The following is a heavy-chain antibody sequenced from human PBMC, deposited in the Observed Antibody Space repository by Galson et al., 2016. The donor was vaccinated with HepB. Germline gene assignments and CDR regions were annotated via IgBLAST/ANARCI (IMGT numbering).Heavy chain of an antibody. CDR1: GFTFNSYS. V-gene: IGHV3-30*04. J-gene: IGHJ4*01. CDR2: ISYDETNK. Sequence: SLRLSCAASGFTFNSYSMHWVRQAPGKGLEWVAVISYDETNKDYADSVKGRFTISRDTSIYTLYLQMNSLRVHDTAVYYCARHLSRGTRSIAARPPLDHLGQGTLVTVPS. CDR3: ARHLSRGTRSIAARPPLDH. D-gene: IGHD6-6*01.